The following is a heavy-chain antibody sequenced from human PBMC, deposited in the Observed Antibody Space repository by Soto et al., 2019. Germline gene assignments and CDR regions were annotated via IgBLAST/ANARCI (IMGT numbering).Heavy chain of an antibody. Sequence: PSETLSLTCTVSGGSISSYYWSWIRQPPGKGLEWIGYIYYSGSTNYNPSLKSRVTISVDTSKNQFSLKLSSVTAADTAVYYCARDHGSGWYDYWGQGTLVTVSS. J-gene: IGHJ4*02. CDR1: GGSISSYY. CDR3: ARDHGSGWYDY. CDR2: IYYSGST. D-gene: IGHD6-19*01. V-gene: IGHV4-59*01.